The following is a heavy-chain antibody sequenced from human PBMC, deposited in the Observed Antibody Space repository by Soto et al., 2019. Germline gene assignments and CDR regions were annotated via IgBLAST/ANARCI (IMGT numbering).Heavy chain of an antibody. CDR2: IYYSGST. J-gene: IGHJ6*03. CDR3: ATRAADYDFWSGYYSYYYYMDV. Sequence: SASISLTCTVSGGSISSYYWSWIRQPPGKGLEWIGYIYYSGSTNYNPSLKSRVTISVDTSKNQFSLKLSPVTAADTAVYYCATRAADYDFWSGYYSYYYYMDVWGKGTTVTVSS. CDR1: GGSISSYY. V-gene: IGHV4-59*08. D-gene: IGHD3-3*01.